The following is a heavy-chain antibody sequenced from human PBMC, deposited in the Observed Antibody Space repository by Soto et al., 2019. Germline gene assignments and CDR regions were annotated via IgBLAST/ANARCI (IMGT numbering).Heavy chain of an antibody. V-gene: IGHV1-18*01. CDR1: GYTFTNYG. Sequence: QVQLVQSGAEVKKPGASVKVSCKASGYTFTNYGISWVRQAPGQGLEWMGWISAYNGNINYAQKFQGRVTMTTDTSTSKTYMDLRSLRSDDTAVYYCARAGGSGSYADFDYWGQGNLVTVSS. D-gene: IGHD3-10*01. CDR2: ISAYNGNI. CDR3: ARAGGSGSYADFDY. J-gene: IGHJ4*02.